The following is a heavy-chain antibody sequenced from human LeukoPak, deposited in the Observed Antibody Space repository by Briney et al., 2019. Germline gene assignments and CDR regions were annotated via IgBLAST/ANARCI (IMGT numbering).Heavy chain of an antibody. CDR1: GGTFSSYA. J-gene: IGHJ4*02. CDR2: IIPILGIA. D-gene: IGHD1-7*01. V-gene: IGHV1-69*04. CDR3: ARDRDWNYPTVFDY. Sequence: SVKVSCKASGGTFSSYAISWVRQAPGQGLEWMGRIIPILGIANYAQKIQGRVTITADKSTSTAYMELSSLRSEDTAVYYCARDRDWNYPTVFDYWGQGTLVTVSS.